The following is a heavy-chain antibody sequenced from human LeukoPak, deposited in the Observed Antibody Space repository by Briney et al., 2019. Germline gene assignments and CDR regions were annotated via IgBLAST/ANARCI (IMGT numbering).Heavy chain of an antibody. D-gene: IGHD2-8*01. Sequence: ASVTVSCTASGGTFSIYAISWGREAPGQGLEWMGGIIPIFGTANYAQQFQGRVTITTDESTSTAYMELSSLRSEDTAVCYCARAGSTYCTNGVCYGNWFDPWGQGTLVTVSS. J-gene: IGHJ5*02. V-gene: IGHV1-69*05. CDR2: IIPIFGTA. CDR3: ARAGSTYCTNGVCYGNWFDP. CDR1: GGTFSIYA.